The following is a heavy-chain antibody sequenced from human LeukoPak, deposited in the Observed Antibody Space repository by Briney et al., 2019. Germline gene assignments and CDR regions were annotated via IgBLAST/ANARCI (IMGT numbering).Heavy chain of an antibody. J-gene: IGHJ6*04. CDR2: ISWNSGSI. CDR3: AELGITMIGGV. Sequence: GGSLRLSCAASGFTFDDYGMSWVRQAPGKGLEWVSGISWNSGSIGYADSVKGRFTISRDNAKNSLYLQMNSLRAEDTAVYYCAELGITMIGGVWGKGTTVTISS. D-gene: IGHD3-10*02. CDR1: GFTFDDYG. V-gene: IGHV3-20*04.